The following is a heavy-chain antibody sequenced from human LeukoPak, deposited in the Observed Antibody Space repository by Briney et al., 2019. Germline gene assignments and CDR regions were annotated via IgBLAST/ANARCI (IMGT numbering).Heavy chain of an antibody. CDR2: IYYSGST. V-gene: IGHV4-59*01. Sequence: SETLSLTCAVYGGSFSSYYWSWIRQPPGKGLEWIGYIYYSGSTNYNPSLKSRVTISVDTSKNQFSLKLSSVTAADTAVYYCARDLHLPSSWHSKYNWFDPWGQGTLATVSS. CDR1: GGSFSSYY. J-gene: IGHJ5*02. CDR3: ARDLHLPSSWHSKYNWFDP. D-gene: IGHD6-13*01.